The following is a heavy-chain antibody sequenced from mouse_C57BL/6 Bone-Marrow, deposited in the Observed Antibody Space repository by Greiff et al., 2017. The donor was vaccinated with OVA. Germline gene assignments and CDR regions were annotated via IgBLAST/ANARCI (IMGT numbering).Heavy chain of an antibody. Sequence: VQLQQPGAELVRPGTSVKLSCKASGYTFTSYWMHWVKQRPGQGLEWIGVIDPSDSYTNYNQKFKGKATLTVDTSSSTAYMQLSSLTSEDSAVYYCAREDYYYGTKCYFDYWGQGTTLTVSS. D-gene: IGHD1-1*01. J-gene: IGHJ2*01. V-gene: IGHV1-59*01. CDR3: AREDYYYGTKCYFDY. CDR2: IDPSDSYT. CDR1: GYTFTSYW.